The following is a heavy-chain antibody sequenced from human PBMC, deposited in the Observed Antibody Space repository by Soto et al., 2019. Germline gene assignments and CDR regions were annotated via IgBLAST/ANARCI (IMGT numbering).Heavy chain of an antibody. CDR1: AYTFTSYS. J-gene: IGHJ4*02. CDR2: ISAYNGNT. CDR3: ARDKQQLAHY. V-gene: IGHV1-18*01. Sequence: GASGKFSCKDSAYTFTSYSISWVRQAPGQGLEWMGWISAYNGNTNYAQKLQGRVTMTTDTSTSTAYMELRSLRSDDTAVYYCARDKQQLAHYWGKGTLVTVPQ. D-gene: IGHD6-13*01.